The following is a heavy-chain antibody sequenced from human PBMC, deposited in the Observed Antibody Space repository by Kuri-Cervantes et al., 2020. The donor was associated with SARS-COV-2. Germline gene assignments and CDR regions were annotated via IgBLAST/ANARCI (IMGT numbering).Heavy chain of an antibody. J-gene: IGHJ6*02. CDR3: AKGLAMYYYDSSGYNPPHYGMDV. CDR1: GFTVSSNY. D-gene: IGHD3-22*01. V-gene: IGHV3-23*01. Sequence: GESLKISCAASGFTVSSNYMSWVRQAPGKGLEWVSAISGSGGSTYYADSVKGRFTISRDNSKNTLYLQMNSLRAEDTAVYYCAKGLAMYYYDSSGYNPPHYGMDVWGQGTTVTVSS. CDR2: ISGSGGST.